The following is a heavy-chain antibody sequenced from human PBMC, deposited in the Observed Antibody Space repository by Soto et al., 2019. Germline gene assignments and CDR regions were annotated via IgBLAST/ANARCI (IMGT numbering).Heavy chain of an antibody. V-gene: IGHV3-11*06. CDR2: ISSSSTYT. CDR1: GSTFSDYY. CDR3: AGKQWEPSGNYYFDY. Sequence: GSLRLSGATSGSTFSDYYMSWVRQAPGKGLEWVSYISSSSTYTNYADSVKGRFTISRDNAKSSLYLQMNSLRAEDTAVYYCAGKQWEPSGNYYFDYWGQGALVTVSS. D-gene: IGHD1-26*01. J-gene: IGHJ4*02.